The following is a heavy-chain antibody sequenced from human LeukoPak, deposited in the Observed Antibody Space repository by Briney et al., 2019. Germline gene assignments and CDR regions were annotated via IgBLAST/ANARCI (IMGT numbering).Heavy chain of an antibody. CDR1: GYTFTSYD. D-gene: IGHD3-22*01. V-gene: IGHV1-8*01. CDR3: ARGGRGYYDSSGYSYYMDV. J-gene: IGHJ6*03. Sequence: GASVKDSCKASGYTFTSYDINWVRQATGQGLEWMGWMNPNSGNTGYAQKFQGRVTMTRNTSISTAYMELSSLRSEDTAVYYCARGGRGYYDSSGYSYYMDVWGKGTTVTVSS. CDR2: MNPNSGNT.